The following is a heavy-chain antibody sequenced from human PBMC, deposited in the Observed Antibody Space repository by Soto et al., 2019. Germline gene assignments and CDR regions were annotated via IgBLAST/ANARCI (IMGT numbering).Heavy chain of an antibody. CDR1: GDTFNFYT. CDR2: IIPMLGMS. V-gene: IGHV1-69*02. D-gene: IGHD3-10*01. CDR3: ATNYGSGSAHFDN. Sequence: QVQLVQSGAEVKKPGSSVKVSCTASGDTFNFYTISWVRQAPGQGLEWMGRIIPMLGMSNYAQNFQGRVTMIADKSTRRAYMELSSLRSEDTALYYCATNYGSGSAHFDNWGQGTLVTVSS. J-gene: IGHJ4*02.